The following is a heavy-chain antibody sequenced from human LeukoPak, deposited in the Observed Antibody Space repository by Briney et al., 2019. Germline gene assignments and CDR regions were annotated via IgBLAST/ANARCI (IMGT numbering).Heavy chain of an antibody. CDR3: ARVFTGCIAAAGCYYYMDV. D-gene: IGHD6-13*01. J-gene: IGHJ6*03. V-gene: IGHV4-34*01. CDR1: GGSFSGYY. CDR2: INHSGST. Sequence: PSETLSLTCAVYGGSFSGYYWSWIRQPPGKGLEWIGEINHSGSTNYNPSLKSRVTISVDTSKNQSSLKLSSVTAADTAVYYCARVFTGCIAAAGCYYYMDVWGKGTTVTVSS.